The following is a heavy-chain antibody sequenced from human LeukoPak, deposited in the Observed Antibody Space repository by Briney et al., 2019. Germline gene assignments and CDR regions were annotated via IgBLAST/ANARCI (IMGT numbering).Heavy chain of an antibody. CDR2: ISSRSSYI. V-gene: IGHV3-21*01. J-gene: IGHJ5*02. CDR3: ARGMRGDWFDP. Sequence: GGSLRLSCAASGFTFSSYSMNWVRQAPGKGLEWVSSISSRSSYIYYADSVKGRFTISRDNAKNSLYLQMNSLRAEDTAVYYCARGMRGDWFDPWGQGTLVTVSS. D-gene: IGHD3-16*01. CDR1: GFTFSSYS.